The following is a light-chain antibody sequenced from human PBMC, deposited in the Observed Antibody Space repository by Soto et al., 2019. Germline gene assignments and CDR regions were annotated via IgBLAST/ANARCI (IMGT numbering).Light chain of an antibody. CDR1: QSVDSNY. CDR2: GTS. J-gene: IGKJ1*01. Sequence: EIVLTQSPGTLSLSPGERATLSCRASQSVDSNYFAWYQQKPGQAPRLLIYGTSYRATGIPDRFSGSGSGTDFTLTISRLEPEDSAVYYCQQYYYIPRTFGRGTKVEI. V-gene: IGKV3-20*01. CDR3: QQYYYIPRT.